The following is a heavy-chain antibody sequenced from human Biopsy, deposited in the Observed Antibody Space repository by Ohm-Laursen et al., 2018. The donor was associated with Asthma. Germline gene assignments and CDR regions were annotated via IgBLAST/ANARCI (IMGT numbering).Heavy chain of an antibody. D-gene: IGHD1-26*01. J-gene: IGHJ6*02. CDR3: ARHSGNYYAQLNY. CDR2: ISYTGST. CDR1: ADSISSNNFY. Sequence: SETLSLTCAVSADSISSNNFYWGWIRQPPGKGLEWIATISYTGSTYYNPSLKSRVTISVDTSKNQFSLKLSSVTAADTAVYYCARHSGNYYAQLNYWGQGTTVTVSS. V-gene: IGHV4-39*01.